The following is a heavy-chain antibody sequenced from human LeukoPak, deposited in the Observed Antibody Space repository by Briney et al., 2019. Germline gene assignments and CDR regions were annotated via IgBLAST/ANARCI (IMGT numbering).Heavy chain of an antibody. CDR3: ARQRYIVATIRLIHSSSSPDY. CDR2: INHSGST. V-gene: IGHV4-34*01. Sequence: PSETLSLTCAVYGGSFSGYYWSWIRQPPGKGLEWIGEINHSGSTNYNPSLKSRVTISVDTSKNQFSLKLSSVTAADTAVYYCARQRYIVATIRLIHSSSSPDYWGQGTLVTVSS. J-gene: IGHJ4*02. CDR1: GGSFSGYY. D-gene: IGHD5-12*01.